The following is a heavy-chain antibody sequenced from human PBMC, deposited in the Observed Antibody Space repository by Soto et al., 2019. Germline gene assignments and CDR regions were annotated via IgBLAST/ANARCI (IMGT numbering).Heavy chain of an antibody. CDR3: ARVLGSNYGYYFDY. J-gene: IGHJ4*02. CDR1: GGSISSYY. CDR2: IYYSGST. V-gene: IGHV4-59*01. Sequence: SETLSLTCTVSGGSISSYYWSWIRQPPGKGLEWIGYIYYSGSTNYNPSLKSRVTISVDTSKNQFSLKVGSVTAAETAVYYCARVLGSNYGYYFDYWGQGTLVTVSS. D-gene: IGHD4-4*01.